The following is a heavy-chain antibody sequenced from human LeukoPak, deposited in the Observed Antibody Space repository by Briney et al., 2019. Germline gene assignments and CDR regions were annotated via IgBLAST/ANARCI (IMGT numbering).Heavy chain of an antibody. D-gene: IGHD4-17*01. J-gene: IGHJ5*02. CDR2: IRYDGSNK. CDR3: GYGDYRAPNWFDP. V-gene: IGHV3-30*02. CDR1: GFTFSSYG. Sequence: GGSLRLSCAASGFTFSSYGRHWVRQAPGKGLEWVAFIRYDGSNKYYADSVKGRFTISRDNSKNTLYLQMNSLRAEDTAVYYCGYGDYRAPNWFDPWGQGTLVTVSS.